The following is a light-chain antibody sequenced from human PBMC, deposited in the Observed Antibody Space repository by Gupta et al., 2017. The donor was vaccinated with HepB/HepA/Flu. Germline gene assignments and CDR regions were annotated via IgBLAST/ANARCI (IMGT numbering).Light chain of an antibody. CDR2: GAS. CDR3: QQYNNWPKT. CDR1: QSVSSN. V-gene: IGKV3-15*01. Sequence: EIAMTQSPATLSVSPGERATLSCRASQSVSSNLAWYQQKPGQAPSRLIEGASTRATGIPARFSGSASGAEFTLTSSMLPSEDFAVYYCQQYNNWPKTFGQGTRVEMK. J-gene: IGKJ1*01.